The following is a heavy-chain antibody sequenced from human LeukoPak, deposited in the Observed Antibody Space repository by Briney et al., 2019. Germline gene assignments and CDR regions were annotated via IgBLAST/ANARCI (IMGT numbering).Heavy chain of an antibody. V-gene: IGHV3-66*04. Sequence: EGSLRLSCAASGFTVSSNYMSWVRQAPGKGLEWVSVIYSGGSTYYADSVKGRFTISRDNSKNTLYLQMNSLRAEDTAVYYCARLVRGLTDCWGQGTLVTVSS. D-gene: IGHD3-10*01. CDR2: IYSGGST. CDR1: GFTVSSNY. CDR3: ARLVRGLTDC. J-gene: IGHJ4*02.